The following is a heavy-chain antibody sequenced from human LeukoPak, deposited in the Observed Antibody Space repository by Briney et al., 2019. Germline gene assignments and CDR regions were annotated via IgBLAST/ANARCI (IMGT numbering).Heavy chain of an antibody. D-gene: IGHD2-2*01. Sequence: PSETLSLTCTVSGGSISSGDYYWSWIRQPPGKGLEWIGYIYYSGSTYYNPSLKSRVTISVDTSKNQFSLKLSSVTAADTAVYYCAREGCSSTSCLDYWGQGTLVTVSS. CDR1: GGSISSGDYY. V-gene: IGHV4-30-4*08. J-gene: IGHJ4*02. CDR2: IYYSGST. CDR3: AREGCSSTSCLDY.